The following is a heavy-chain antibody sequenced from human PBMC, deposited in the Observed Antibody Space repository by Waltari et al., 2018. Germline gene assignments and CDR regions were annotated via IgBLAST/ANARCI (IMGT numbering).Heavy chain of an antibody. J-gene: IGHJ5*02. Sequence: QVQLVQSGAEVKKPGSSVKVSCKASGGPFRSPAISWVRQAPGQGLEWMGRIIPIFGTANYAQKFQGRVTITADKSTSTAYMELSSLRSEDTAVYYCAREMATIRGWFDPWGQGTLVTVSS. CDR3: AREMATIRGWFDP. CDR2: IIPIFGTA. CDR1: GGPFRSPA. D-gene: IGHD5-12*01. V-gene: IGHV1-69*13.